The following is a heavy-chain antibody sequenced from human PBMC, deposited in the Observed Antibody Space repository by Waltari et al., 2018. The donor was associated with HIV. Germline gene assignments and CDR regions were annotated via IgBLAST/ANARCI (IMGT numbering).Heavy chain of an antibody. Sequence: QLVQAGGEGKQNGESLKISCKGAGFTFTNYWIAWVRQMPGKGLECVGMIWPSDSDTKYSPSFPGHVTISADRSTSTAYLQWSSLRASDTALYYCASPKGGWLFAFDVWGQGTKVTVSS. CDR2: IWPSDSDT. CDR3: ASPKGGWLFAFDV. V-gene: IGHV5-51*01. D-gene: IGHD6-19*01. J-gene: IGHJ3*01. CDR1: GFTFTNYW.